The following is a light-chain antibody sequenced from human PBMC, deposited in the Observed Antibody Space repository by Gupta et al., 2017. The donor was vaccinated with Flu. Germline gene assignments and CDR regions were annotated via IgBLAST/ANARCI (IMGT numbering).Light chain of an antibody. J-gene: IGKJ1*01. CDR2: EAS. Sequence: STPSASVGDRVTITCRATQSISSRLAWYHKKPGKAPKLLLYEASSLESGVPSRFSGSGSETDFTLTIRSLQPDDIATYYCRHYNSFSSTFGQGTTVETK. CDR1: QSISSR. V-gene: IGKV1-5*03. CDR3: RHYNSFSST.